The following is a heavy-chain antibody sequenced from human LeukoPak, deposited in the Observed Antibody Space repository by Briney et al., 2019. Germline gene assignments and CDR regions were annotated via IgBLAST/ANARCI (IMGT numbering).Heavy chain of an antibody. J-gene: IGHJ4*02. CDR3: AKAVYYGSGSYLFDY. Sequence: GRSLRLSCAASGFTFSSYAMHWVRQAPGKGLEWVAVISYDGSNKYYADSVKGRFTISRDNSKNTLYLQMNSLRAEDTAVYYCAKAVYYGSGSYLFDYWGQGTPVTVSS. V-gene: IGHV3-30-3*01. D-gene: IGHD3-10*01. CDR2: ISYDGSNK. CDR1: GFTFSSYA.